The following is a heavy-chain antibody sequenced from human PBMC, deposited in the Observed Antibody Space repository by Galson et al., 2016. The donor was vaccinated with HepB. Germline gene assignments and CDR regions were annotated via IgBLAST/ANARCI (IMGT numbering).Heavy chain of an antibody. V-gene: IGHV4-59*04. CDR3: ARAGLLTKASFDY. CDR2: VYRGRT. D-gene: IGHD4-11*01. J-gene: IGHJ4*02. CDR1: EDSITNYH. Sequence: ETLSLTCSVSEDSITNYHWSWIRQPPGKGLEWIGTVYRGRTYYYPSLEGRVTISVGMSTDLLSLKVTSLTAADTAVYYCARAGLLTKASFDYWGQGARVAVSS.